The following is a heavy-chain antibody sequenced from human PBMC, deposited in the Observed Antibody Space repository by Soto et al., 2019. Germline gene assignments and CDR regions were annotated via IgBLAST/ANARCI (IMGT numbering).Heavy chain of an antibody. CDR3: ARDSQLERRRFYYYGMDV. Sequence: QVQLVQSGAEVKKPGASVKVSRKASGYTFTSYGISWVRQAPGQGLEWMGWISAYNGNTNYAQKLQGRVTMTTDTSTSTAYMELRSLRSDDTAVYYCARDSQLERRRFYYYGMDVWGQGTTVTVSS. D-gene: IGHD1-1*01. J-gene: IGHJ6*02. V-gene: IGHV1-18*01. CDR2: ISAYNGNT. CDR1: GYTFTSYG.